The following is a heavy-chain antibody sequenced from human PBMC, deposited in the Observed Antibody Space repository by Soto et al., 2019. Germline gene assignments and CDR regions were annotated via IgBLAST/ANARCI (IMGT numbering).Heavy chain of an antibody. Sequence: AQSLSLTCNLSGGSISNYYWTWVRQSPEKGLEWIGYMYYNGNINYNPSLKSRVTISIDTSKNQFSLTLKSVTAADPAVYYCASGGHWFDPWGQGVLVTVSS. D-gene: IGHD3-16*01. CDR2: MYYNGNI. CDR3: ASGGHWFDP. V-gene: IGHV4-59*01. CDR1: GGSISNYY. J-gene: IGHJ5*02.